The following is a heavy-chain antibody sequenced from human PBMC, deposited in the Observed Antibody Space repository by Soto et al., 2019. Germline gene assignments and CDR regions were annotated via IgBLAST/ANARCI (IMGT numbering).Heavy chain of an antibody. CDR1: RYTFTNFG. D-gene: IGHD3-10*02. J-gene: IGHJ4*02. V-gene: IGHV1-18*01. Sequence: QVQLVQSGAELKKPGASVTVSCKAFRYTFTNFGISWVRQAPGQGLEWLAWVSGFNNDTVYAQKFQGRVTVTTDPSTSTGYMELRSLRPDDTAVYYCLKDVSERVMLGVGDYWDQGTLVTVSS. CDR3: LKDVSERVMLGVGDY. CDR2: VSGFNNDT.